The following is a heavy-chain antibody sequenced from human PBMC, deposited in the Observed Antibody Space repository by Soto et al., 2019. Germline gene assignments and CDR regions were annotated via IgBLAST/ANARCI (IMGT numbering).Heavy chain of an antibody. CDR3: AREFKYYESSARDFDY. CDR2: TYYRSKWYN. D-gene: IGHD3-16*01. CDR1: GDSVSGNSAA. Sequence: SQTLSLTCAISGDSVSGNSAAWNWIRQSPSRGLEWLGRTYYRSKWYNDYAVSVKSRITVTPDTSKNQFSLHLNSVTPEDTAVYYCAREFKYYESSARDFDYWGQGALVTVAS. J-gene: IGHJ4*02. V-gene: IGHV6-1*01.